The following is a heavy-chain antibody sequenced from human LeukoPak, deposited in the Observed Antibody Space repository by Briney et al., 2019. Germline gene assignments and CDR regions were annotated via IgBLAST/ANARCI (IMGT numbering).Heavy chain of an antibody. CDR3: AKDISPSYDSSGYLGHDAFDV. CDR2: ITPDGGGA. D-gene: IGHD3-22*01. Sequence: GGSLRLSCAASGFTFSNFWMHWVRQAPGKGLVWVSRITPDGGGADYMDSVKGRFTISRDNARNSLYLQMNSLRAEDTALYYCAKDISPSYDSSGYLGHDAFDVWGQGTMVTVSS. V-gene: IGHV3-74*01. CDR1: GFTFSNFW. J-gene: IGHJ3*01.